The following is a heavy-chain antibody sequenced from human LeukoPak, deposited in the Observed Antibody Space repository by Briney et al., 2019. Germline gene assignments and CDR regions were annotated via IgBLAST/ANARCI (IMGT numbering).Heavy chain of an antibody. CDR3: ECPDYYEGVGQEDGYDYYMDI. Sequence: GGSLRLSCVASGFAFSSSGMHWVRQAPGKGLEWVAFIDYDGNTKYYADSVKGRFTVSRDNSKNTLYLQMRSLRPEDTAAYFCECPDYYEGVGQEDGYDYYMDIWGKGTTVIVSS. CDR2: IDYDGNTK. CDR1: GFAFSSSG. J-gene: IGHJ6*03. V-gene: IGHV3-30*02. D-gene: IGHD3-22*01.